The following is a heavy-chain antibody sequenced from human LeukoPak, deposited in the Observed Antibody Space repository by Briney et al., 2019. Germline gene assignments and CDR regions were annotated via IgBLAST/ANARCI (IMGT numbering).Heavy chain of an antibody. V-gene: IGHV4-34*01. CDR1: GGSFSGYY. J-gene: IGHJ3*02. CDR3: AREFHCYDSRDRAFDI. D-gene: IGHD3-22*01. CDR2: INHSGST. Sequence: SETLSLTSAVYGGSFSGYYWSWSRQPPGKGLEWIGEINHSGSTNYNPSLKSRVTISVDTSKNQFSLMLSSVTAADTAVYYCAREFHCYDSRDRAFDIWGQGTMVTVSS.